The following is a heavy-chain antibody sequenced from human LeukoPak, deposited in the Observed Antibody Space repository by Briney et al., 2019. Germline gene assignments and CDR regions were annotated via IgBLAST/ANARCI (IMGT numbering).Heavy chain of an antibody. CDR2: ISSNVGST. Sequence: PGGSLRLSCAASGFTFSSYAMHWVRQAPGKGLEYVSAISSNVGSTSYADSVKGSFTISRDNSKNTLYLQMGSLRAEDMAVYYCARVLGGWFRAAFDIWGQGTMVTVSS. V-gene: IGHV3-64*02. D-gene: IGHD6-19*01. CDR3: ARVLGGWFRAAFDI. CDR1: GFTFSSYA. J-gene: IGHJ3*02.